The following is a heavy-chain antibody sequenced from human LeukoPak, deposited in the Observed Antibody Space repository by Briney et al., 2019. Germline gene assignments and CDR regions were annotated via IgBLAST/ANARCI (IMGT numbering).Heavy chain of an antibody. CDR1: GGTFRSFT. Sequence: ASVKVSCKASGGTFRSFTINWVRQAPGRGLEWMGGIIPMFGATNYAQKFQGRVTITADESTSTAYMELSSLRSEDTAVYFCARGPGGSPAPFGFDYWGQGTLVTVSS. D-gene: IGHD1-26*01. CDR2: IIPMFGAT. V-gene: IGHV1-69*01. J-gene: IGHJ4*02. CDR3: ARGPGGSPAPFGFDY.